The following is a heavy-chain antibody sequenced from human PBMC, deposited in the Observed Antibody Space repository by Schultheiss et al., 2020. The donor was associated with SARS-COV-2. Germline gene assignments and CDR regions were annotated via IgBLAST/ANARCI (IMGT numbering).Heavy chain of an antibody. CDR1: GGSFSGYY. J-gene: IGHJ4*02. V-gene: IGHV4-59*01. CDR3: ARGQTAGAKFDY. Sequence: SQTLSLTCAVYGGSFSGYYWSWIRQPAGKGLEWIGYIYYSGSTNYNPSLKSRVTISVDTSKNQFSLKLSSVTAADTAVYYCARGQTAGAKFDYWGQGTLVTVSS. CDR2: IYYSGST. D-gene: IGHD6-13*01.